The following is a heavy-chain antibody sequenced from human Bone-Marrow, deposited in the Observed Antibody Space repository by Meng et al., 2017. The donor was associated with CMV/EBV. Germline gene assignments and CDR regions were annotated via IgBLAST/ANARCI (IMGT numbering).Heavy chain of an antibody. CDR1: GGSFGGYY. D-gene: IGHD3-22*01. Sequence: SETLSLTCAAHGGSFGGYYWSWIRQPPGKGLEWIGEINHSGSTNYNQSLKSRVTISVDTSKNQFSLKLSTVSAADTAVYYCARGGARGWYHESSGYKASLDYWGQGTPVTVSS. CDR3: ARGGARGWYHESSGYKASLDY. V-gene: IGHV4-34*01. J-gene: IGHJ4*02. CDR2: INHSGST.